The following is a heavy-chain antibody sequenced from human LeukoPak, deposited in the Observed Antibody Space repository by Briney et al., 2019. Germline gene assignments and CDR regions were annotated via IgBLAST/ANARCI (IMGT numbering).Heavy chain of an antibody. CDR2: IYYSGSS. CDR3: ARHSAPSGSYSNWFDP. V-gene: IGHV4-59*08. D-gene: IGHD1-26*01. CDR1: GGSISSYY. Sequence: PSETLSLTCTASGGSISSYYWSWIRQPPGKGLEWIGYIYYSGSSNYNPSLKSRVTISVDTSKNQFSLKLSSVTAADTAVYYCARHSAPSGSYSNWFDPWGQGTLVTVSS. J-gene: IGHJ5*02.